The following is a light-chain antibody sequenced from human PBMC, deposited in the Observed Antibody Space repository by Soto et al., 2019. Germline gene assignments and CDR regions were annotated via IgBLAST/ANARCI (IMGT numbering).Light chain of an antibody. CDR3: SSFSSSSTPYV. CDR2: EVN. Sequence: QSALTQPASVSGSPGQSITISCTGTSTDVGGYKYVSWYQQHPGTAPKLMIFEVNGRPSGVSDRFSGSQSGNTASLTISGLRPEDEADYYCSSFSSSSTPYVFGTGTKLTVL. CDR1: STDVGGYKY. V-gene: IGLV2-14*01. J-gene: IGLJ1*01.